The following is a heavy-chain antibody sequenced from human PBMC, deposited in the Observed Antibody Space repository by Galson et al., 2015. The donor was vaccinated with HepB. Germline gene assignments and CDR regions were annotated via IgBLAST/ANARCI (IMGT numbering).Heavy chain of an antibody. CDR1: GFTFSSYA. V-gene: IGHV3-23*01. Sequence: SLRLSCAASGFTFSSYAMSWVRQAPGKGLEWVSAISGSGGSTYYADSVKGRFTISRDNSKNTLYLQMNSLRAEDTAVYYCAKAALITMVRGVYVDDWGQGTLVTVS. CDR2: ISGSGGST. J-gene: IGHJ4*02. D-gene: IGHD3-10*01. CDR3: AKAALITMVRGVYVDD.